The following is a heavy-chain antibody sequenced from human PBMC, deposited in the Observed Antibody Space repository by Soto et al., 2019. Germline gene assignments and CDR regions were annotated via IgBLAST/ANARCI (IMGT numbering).Heavy chain of an antibody. V-gene: IGHV1-46*01. CDR1: GYTFTSYY. Sequence: QVQLVQSGAEVKKPGASVKVSCKASGYTFTSYYMHWVRQAPGQGLEWMGIINPSGGSTSYAQKFQGRVTMTRDTCTSTVYRGLSRLRCEDTAVYYCARVGGGRLSYDYVWGSYRYTSFGWFDPWGQGTLVTVSS. CDR3: ARVGGGRLSYDYVWGSYRYTSFGWFDP. D-gene: IGHD3-16*02. CDR2: INPSGGST. J-gene: IGHJ5*02.